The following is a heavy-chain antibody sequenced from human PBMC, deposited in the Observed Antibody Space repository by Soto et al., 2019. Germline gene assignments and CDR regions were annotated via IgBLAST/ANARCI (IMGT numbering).Heavy chain of an antibody. CDR3: AKGPGPGQWLPTGIYFFDY. J-gene: IGHJ4*02. D-gene: IGHD6-19*01. CDR2: LSVTGGGP. CDR1: GFSFGSYD. Sequence: LXLSFAASGFSFGSYDMTWGRQAAGQLLEWGSSLSVTGGGPYYADSVRGRFTISRDNSKNTLYLQMNSLRADDTAIYYCAKGPGPGQWLPTGIYFFDYWAQGTLVTVSS. V-gene: IGHV3-23*01.